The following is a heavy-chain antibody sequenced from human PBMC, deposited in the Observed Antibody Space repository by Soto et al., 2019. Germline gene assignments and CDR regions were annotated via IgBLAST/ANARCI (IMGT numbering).Heavy chain of an antibody. CDR1: GYTFTNFG. CDR2: ISAYNGNT. V-gene: IGHV1-18*01. Sequence: QVQLVQSGAEVKKPGASVKVSCKASGYTFTNFGVTWVRQAPGQGLEWMGWISAYNGNTNYAQKLQDRVTMTTDTCTSTAYIELTSLTSDDTSVYFCGSGGAVPSDPPFDDWGQGTLVTVSS. J-gene: IGHJ4*02. CDR3: GSGGAVPSDPPFDD. D-gene: IGHD6-19*01.